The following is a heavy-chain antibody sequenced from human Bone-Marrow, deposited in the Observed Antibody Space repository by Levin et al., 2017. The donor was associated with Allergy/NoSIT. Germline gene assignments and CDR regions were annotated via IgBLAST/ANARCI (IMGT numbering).Heavy chain of an antibody. CDR1: GSAIDFSGHY. V-gene: IGHV3-72*01. CDR2: IRIRSTSYTI. CDR3: ARVLGMFSDSSGYWGGVNDI. Sequence: PGESLKISCVASGSAIDFSGHYIDWVRQAPGEGLEWIGRIRIRSTSYTIEYAASVKGRFTISRDDSKNSAFLQMNSLKTEDTAVYYWARVLGMFSDSSGYWGGVNDIWGQGTTVTVSS. D-gene: IGHD3-22*01. J-gene: IGHJ3*02.